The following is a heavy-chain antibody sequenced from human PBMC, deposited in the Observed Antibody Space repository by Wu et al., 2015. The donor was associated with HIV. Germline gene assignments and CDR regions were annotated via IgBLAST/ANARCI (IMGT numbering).Heavy chain of an antibody. CDR3: ASSYTAMALDY. CDR1: GFTFASYG. V-gene: IGHV1-18*01. Sequence: VQLVQSGAEVKKPGASVRISCKAYGFTFASYGFTWVRQAPGQGLEWMGWISAYNGNTNYAQKLQGRVTMTTDTSTSTAYMELRSLRSDDTAVYYCASSYTAMALDYWGQGTLVTVSS. CDR2: ISAYNGNT. J-gene: IGHJ4*02. D-gene: IGHD5-18*01.